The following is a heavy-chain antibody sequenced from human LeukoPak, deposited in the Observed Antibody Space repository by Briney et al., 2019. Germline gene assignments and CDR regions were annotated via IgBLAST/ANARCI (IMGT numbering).Heavy chain of an antibody. J-gene: IGHJ4*02. CDR3: ARDGYSGSSLFDS. D-gene: IGHD1-26*01. CDR1: GGSITSHF. Sequence: SETLSLTCTVSGGSITSHFWSWIRQPPGKGLEWIGYIYHSGITNYNPSLKSRVTISVDTSKNQFSLEPSSVTAADTAVYYCARDGYSGSSLFDSWGQGTLVTVSS. V-gene: IGHV4-59*11. CDR2: IYHSGIT.